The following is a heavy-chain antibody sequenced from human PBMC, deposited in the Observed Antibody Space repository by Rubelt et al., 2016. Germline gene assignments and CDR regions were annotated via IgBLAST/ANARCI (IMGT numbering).Heavy chain of an antibody. V-gene: IGHV3-43*01. Sequence: EVQLVESGGGLVHPGGSLRLSCAASGFTFDDYTMHWVRQAPGKGLEWVSLISWDGGSPYYADSVKGRFTISRDNSKNSLYLQMNGLRTEDTALYYCAKARSSGSYYYYYGMDVWGQGTTVTVSS. J-gene: IGHJ6*02. CDR3: AKARSSGSYYYYYGMDV. CDR1: GFTFDDYT. CDR2: ISWDGGSP. D-gene: IGHD3-10*01.